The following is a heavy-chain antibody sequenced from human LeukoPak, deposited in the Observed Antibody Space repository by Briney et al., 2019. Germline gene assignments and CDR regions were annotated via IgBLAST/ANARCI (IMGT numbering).Heavy chain of an antibody. CDR2: IYYSGST. D-gene: IGHD1-26*01. V-gene: IGHV4-59*01. CDR1: GDSISSSF. Sequence: SETLSLTCTVSGDSISSSFWNWIRQPPGQRLEWIGNIYYSGSTNYNPALKSRVTFSVDTTKNQVSLELSSATAADTAVYYCARGALGAHPVDYWGQGTLVIVSS. CDR3: ARGALGAHPVDY. J-gene: IGHJ4*02.